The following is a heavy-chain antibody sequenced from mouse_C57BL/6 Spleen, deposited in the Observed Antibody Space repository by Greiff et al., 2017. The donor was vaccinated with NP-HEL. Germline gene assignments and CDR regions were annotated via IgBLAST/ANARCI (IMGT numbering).Heavy chain of an antibody. CDR3: ARGKYDYDGAWFAY. Sequence: VQLQQSGPELVKPGASVKISCKASGYSFTSYYIHWVKQRPGQGLEWIGWIYPGSGNTKYNEKFKGKATLTADTSSSTAYMQLSSLTSEDSAVYYCARGKYDYDGAWFAYWGQGTLVTVSA. J-gene: IGHJ3*01. V-gene: IGHV1-66*01. CDR1: GYSFTSYY. D-gene: IGHD2-4*01. CDR2: IYPGSGNT.